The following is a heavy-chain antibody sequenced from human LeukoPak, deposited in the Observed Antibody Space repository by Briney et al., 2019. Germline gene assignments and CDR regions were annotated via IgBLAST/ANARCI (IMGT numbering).Heavy chain of an antibody. CDR2: INPSGGST. CDR1: GYTFTSYY. J-gene: IGHJ5*02. Sequence: ASVKVSCKASGYTFTSYYMHWVRQAPGQGLEWMGIINPSGGSTSYAQKFQGRVTMTRDMSTSTVYMELSSLRSEDTAVYYCAREVRGIVVVSAAMTSWFDPWGRGTLVTVSS. D-gene: IGHD2-2*01. V-gene: IGHV1-46*01. CDR3: AREVRGIVVVSAAMTSWFDP.